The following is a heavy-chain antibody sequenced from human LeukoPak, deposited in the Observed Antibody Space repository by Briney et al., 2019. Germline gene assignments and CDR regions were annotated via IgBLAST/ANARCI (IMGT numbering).Heavy chain of an antibody. Sequence: SETLSLTCTVSGGSISSYYWSWIRQPPGKGLEWIGYIYYSGRTKYNPSLKSRVTISVGTSKNQFSLKLSSVTAADTAVYYCARPSRSISTAGAFDIWGQGTMVTVSS. CDR2: IYYSGRT. CDR3: ARPSRSISTAGAFDI. V-gene: IGHV4-59*01. CDR1: GGSISSYY. J-gene: IGHJ3*02. D-gene: IGHD3-10*01.